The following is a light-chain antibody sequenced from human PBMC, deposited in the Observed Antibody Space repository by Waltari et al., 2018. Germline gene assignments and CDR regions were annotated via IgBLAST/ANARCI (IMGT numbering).Light chain of an antibody. CDR2: ENT. V-gene: IGLV1-51*02. J-gene: IGLJ7*01. CDR1: SSNIGNNY. Sequence: QSVLTQPPSVSAAPGQRVTISCSGGSSNIGNNYVSWYRQFPGTAPKLLIYENTERPSGILGRFLGSKAGTSATLDITGLQAGDEADYYCGTWDSSLSGAVFGGGTHLTVL. CDR3: GTWDSSLSGAV.